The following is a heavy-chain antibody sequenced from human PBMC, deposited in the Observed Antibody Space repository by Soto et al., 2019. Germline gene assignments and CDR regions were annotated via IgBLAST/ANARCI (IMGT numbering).Heavy chain of an antibody. CDR1: GFTFSSHA. CDR3: AKGRYSGTYYSGY. D-gene: IGHD1-26*01. V-gene: IGHV3-23*01. CDR2: ISGSGGST. Sequence: EVQLLESGGGLVQPGESLGLSCAASGFTFSSHAMNWVRQAPGKGLEWVSAISGSGGSTYYADSVKGRFTISRDKSQNILYLQMSSLRAEDTAVYYCAKGRYSGTYYSGYWGQGTLVTVSP. J-gene: IGHJ4*02.